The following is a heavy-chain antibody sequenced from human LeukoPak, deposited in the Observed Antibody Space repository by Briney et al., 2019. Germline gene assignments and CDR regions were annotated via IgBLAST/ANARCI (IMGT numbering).Heavy chain of an antibody. J-gene: IGHJ4*02. D-gene: IGHD3-3*01. CDR1: GGSFSGYY. CDR2: INHSGST. V-gene: IGHV4-34*01. Sequence: SETLSLTCAVYGGSFSGYYWSWIRQPPGKGLEWIGEINHSGSTNYNPSLKSRVTISVDTSKNQFSLKLSSVTAADTAVYYCARRLRNTIFGVVITHRGYLDYWGQGTLVTVSS. CDR3: ARRLRNTIFGVVITHRGYLDY.